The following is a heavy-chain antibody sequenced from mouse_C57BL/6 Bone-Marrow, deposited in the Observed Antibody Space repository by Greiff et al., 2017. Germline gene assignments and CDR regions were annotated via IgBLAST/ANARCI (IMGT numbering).Heavy chain of an antibody. J-gene: IGHJ1*03. D-gene: IGHD1-1*01. Sequence: EVKLVESGGGLVKPGGSLKLSCAASGFTFSSYTMSWVRQTPETRLQWVAAISGGGGNTYYPDSVKGRFTISRDNDKNILYLQMSSLRSEDTALYYCSRQVTTVLATKYFDVWGTGTTLTVAS. CDR3: SRQVTTVLATKYFDV. CDR2: ISGGGGNT. V-gene: IGHV5-9*01. CDR1: GFTFSSYT.